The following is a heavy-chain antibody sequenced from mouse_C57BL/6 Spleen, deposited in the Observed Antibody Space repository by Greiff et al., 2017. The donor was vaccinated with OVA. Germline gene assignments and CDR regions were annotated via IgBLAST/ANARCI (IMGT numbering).Heavy chain of an antibody. CDR1: GFNITDYY. Sequence: EVQLQESGAELVRPGASVKLSCTASGFNITDYYMHWVKQRPEQGLEWIGRIDPEDGDTEYAPQFQGKATMTADTSSTTAYLQLSSLTSEDTAVYYCTSPCGLRREGWFAYWGQGTLVTVSA. V-gene: IGHV14-1*01. J-gene: IGHJ3*01. CDR2: IDPEDGDT. D-gene: IGHD2-4*01. CDR3: TSPCGLRREGWFAY.